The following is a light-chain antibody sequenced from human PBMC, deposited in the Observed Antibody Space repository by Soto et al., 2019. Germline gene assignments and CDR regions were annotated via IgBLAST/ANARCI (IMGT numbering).Light chain of an antibody. CDR3: QQYGSSSWT. Sequence: EIVLTQSPGTLSLSPGERATLSCRASQSVSSSYLAWYQQKPGQLPRLVMYATSSRATGIPARFSGSGSGIDFSLTISRLEPEDFAGYYCQQYGSSSWTFGHGAKVDIK. CDR1: QSVSSSY. V-gene: IGKV3-20*01. J-gene: IGKJ1*01. CDR2: ATS.